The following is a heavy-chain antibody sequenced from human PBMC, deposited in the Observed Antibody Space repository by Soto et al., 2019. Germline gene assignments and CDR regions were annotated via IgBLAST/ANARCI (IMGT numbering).Heavy chain of an antibody. J-gene: IGHJ4*02. V-gene: IGHV3-11*06. CDR3: ARDGQTYGQEDY. D-gene: IGHD3-10*01. CDR2: ISSSISYT. CDR1: GFSLSDYS. Sequence: QVQLVESGGGLVKPGGSLTLSCAASGFSLSDYSVSWIRQAPGKGLEWVSYISSSISYTHYADSVKGRFTASRDNAKNSVFLHLNSLRAEDTSVYYCARDGQTYGQEDYWGQGTLVTVS.